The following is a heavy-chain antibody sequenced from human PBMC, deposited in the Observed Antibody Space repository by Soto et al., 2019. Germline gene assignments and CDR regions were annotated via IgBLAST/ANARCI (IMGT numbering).Heavy chain of an antibody. CDR3: ATGGKSCTNGVCSFYGVDV. D-gene: IGHD2-8*01. Sequence: QVQLVQSGAEVKKPGASVKVSCKASGYTFTSYGISWVRQAPGQGLEWMGWISAYNGNTNYAQKFQGRVTMTTDTSTSTAYMELRSLRSDDTAVYYWATGGKSCTNGVCSFYGVDVWGQGTTVTVSS. CDR2: ISAYNGNT. J-gene: IGHJ6*02. V-gene: IGHV1-18*01. CDR1: GYTFTSYG.